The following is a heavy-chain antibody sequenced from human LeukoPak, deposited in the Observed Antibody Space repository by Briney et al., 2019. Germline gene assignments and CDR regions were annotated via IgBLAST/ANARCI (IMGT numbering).Heavy chain of an antibody. J-gene: IGHJ4*02. D-gene: IGHD6-13*01. Sequence: PGGSLRLSCAASGFTFSSYWMSWVRQAPGKGLEWVANIKQDGSEKYYVDSVKGRFTISRDNAKNSLYLQMNSLRAEDTAVYHCARCDSRGSWYVDSYFDYWGQGTLVTVSS. CDR2: IKQDGSEK. V-gene: IGHV3-7*01. CDR3: ARCDSRGSWYVDSYFDY. CDR1: GFTFSSYW.